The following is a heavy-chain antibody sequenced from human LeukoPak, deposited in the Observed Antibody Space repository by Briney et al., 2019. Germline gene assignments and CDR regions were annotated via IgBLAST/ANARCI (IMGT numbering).Heavy chain of an antibody. CDR2: ISGSGGST. CDR1: GFTFSSYA. V-gene: IGHV3-23*01. CDR3: AKEPHASILWWPHGEVDY. Sequence: PGGSLRLSCAASGFTFSSYAMSWVRQAPGKGLELVSAISGSGGSTYYADSVKGRFTISRDNSKNTLYLQMNSLRAEDTAVYYCAKEPHASILWWPHGEVDYWGQGTLVTVSS. D-gene: IGHD2-21*01. J-gene: IGHJ4*02.